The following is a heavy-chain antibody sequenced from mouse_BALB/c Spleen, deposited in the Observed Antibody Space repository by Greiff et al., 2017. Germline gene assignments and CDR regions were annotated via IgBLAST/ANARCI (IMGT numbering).Heavy chain of an antibody. D-gene: IGHD1-1*01. CDR3: AREGSYYGSSSWFAY. CDR1: GFSLTSYG. J-gene: IGHJ3*01. Sequence: QVQLKESGPGLVAPSQSLSITCTVSGFSLTSYGVHWVRQPPGKGLEWLGVIWAGGSTNYNSALMSRLSISKDNSKSQVFLKMNSLQTDDTAMYYCAREGSYYGSSSWFAYWGQGTLVTVSA. V-gene: IGHV2-9*02. CDR2: IWAGGST.